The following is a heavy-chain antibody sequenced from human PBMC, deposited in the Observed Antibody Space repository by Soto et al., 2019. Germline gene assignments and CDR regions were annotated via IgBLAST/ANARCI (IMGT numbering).Heavy chain of an antibody. D-gene: IGHD1-1*01. Sequence: WLGRLLQMPWKGLEWMGIIFPGDSDVRYSPSFQGQVTISADKSTNIAYLQWSSLKASDTAMYYCARLDHGNVRHFCTVTAVRGNRSTVIVSP. V-gene: IGHV5-51*01. CDR2: IFPGDSDV. J-gene: IGHJ6*04. CDR3: ARLDHGNVRHFCTVTAV. CDR1: W.